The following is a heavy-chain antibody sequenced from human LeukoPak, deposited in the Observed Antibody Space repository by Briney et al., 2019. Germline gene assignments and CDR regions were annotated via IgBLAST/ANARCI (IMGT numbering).Heavy chain of an antibody. J-gene: IGHJ4*02. D-gene: IGHD5-18*01. Sequence: NASETLSLTCAVYGGSFSGYYWSWIRQPPGKGLEWIGEINHSGSTNYNPSLKSRVTISVDTSRNQFSLKLSSVTAADTAVYYCASRPIALPYSYGSGPLYFDYWGQGTLVTVSS. V-gene: IGHV4-34*01. CDR1: GGSFSGYY. CDR3: ASRPIALPYSYGSGPLYFDY. CDR2: INHSGST.